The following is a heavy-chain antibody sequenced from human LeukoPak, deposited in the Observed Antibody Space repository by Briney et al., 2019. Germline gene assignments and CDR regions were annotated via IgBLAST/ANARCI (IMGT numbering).Heavy chain of an antibody. Sequence: GGSLSLSCAASGFTFSSYWMHWVRQAPGKGLVWVSRINSDGRSTSYADSVKGRFTISRDNAKNTLYLQMNSLRAEDTAVYYCARDGRGSGWLIDAFDIWGQGTMVTVSS. J-gene: IGHJ3*02. CDR1: GFTFSSYW. CDR3: ARDGRGSGWLIDAFDI. D-gene: IGHD6-19*01. CDR2: INSDGRST. V-gene: IGHV3-74*01.